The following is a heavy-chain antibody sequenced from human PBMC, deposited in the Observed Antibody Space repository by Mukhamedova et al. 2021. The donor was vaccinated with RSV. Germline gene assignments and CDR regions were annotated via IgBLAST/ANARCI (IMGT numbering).Heavy chain of an antibody. D-gene: IGHD6-6*01. CDR3: ARRSRIAARPGYAFDI. Sequence: IRQPPGKGLEWIGEIIHSGRTNYNPSLKSRVTISVDTSKNQFSLKLSSVTAADTAVYYCARRSRIAARPGYAFDIWGQGTMVTVS. V-gene: IGHV4-34*12. J-gene: IGHJ3*02. CDR2: IIHSGRT.